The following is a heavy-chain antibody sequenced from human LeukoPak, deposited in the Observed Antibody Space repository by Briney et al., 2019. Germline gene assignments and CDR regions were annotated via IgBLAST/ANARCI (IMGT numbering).Heavy chain of an antibody. CDR2: IYYSGAT. CDR3: ASLYGDYPYYFDY. Sequence: PSETLSLTCTVSGGSISSGDYYWRRIRQPPGKGLEWTGYIYYSGATYYNPSLKRRVTISVDTSKDQFSLKLSSVTAADTAVYYCASLYGDYPYYFDYWGQGTLVTVSS. CDR1: GGSISSGDYY. D-gene: IGHD4-17*01. J-gene: IGHJ4*02. V-gene: IGHV4-30-4*08.